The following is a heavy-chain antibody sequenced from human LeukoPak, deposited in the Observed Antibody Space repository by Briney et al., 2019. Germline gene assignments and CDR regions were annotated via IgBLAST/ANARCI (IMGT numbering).Heavy chain of an antibody. Sequence: PGGSLRLSCAASGFTFSSYAMSWVRQAPGKGLEWVSAISGSGGSTYYADSVKGRFTISRDNSKNTLYLQMNSLRAEDTAVYYCAKPRYSSGRYYPGYWGQGTLVTVSS. CDR1: GFTFSSYA. J-gene: IGHJ4*02. CDR3: AKPRYSSGRYYPGY. CDR2: ISGSGGST. D-gene: IGHD6-19*01. V-gene: IGHV3-23*01.